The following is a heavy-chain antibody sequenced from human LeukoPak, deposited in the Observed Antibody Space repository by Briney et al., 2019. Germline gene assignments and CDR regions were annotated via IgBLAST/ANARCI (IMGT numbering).Heavy chain of an antibody. CDR2: INPSGGST. CDR3: ARVIAAAALDY. D-gene: IGHD6-13*01. Sequence: ASVKVSRKASGYTFTSYYMHWVRQAPGQGLEWMGIINPSGGSTSYAQKFQGRVTMTRDTSTSTVYMELSSLRSEDTAVYYCARVIAAAALDYWGQGTLVTVSS. CDR1: GYTFTSYY. J-gene: IGHJ4*02. V-gene: IGHV1-46*01.